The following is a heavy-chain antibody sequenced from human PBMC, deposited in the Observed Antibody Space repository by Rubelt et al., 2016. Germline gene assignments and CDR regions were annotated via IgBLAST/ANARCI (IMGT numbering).Heavy chain of an antibody. CDR1: GFTFDDYA. Sequence: GRSLRLSCAASGFTFDDYAMHWVRQAPGKGLEWVSGISWNSGSIGYADSVKGRFTISRDNSKNTLYLQMNSLRAEDTAVYYCARAKIAARPFDCWGPGTLVTVSS. CDR3: ARAKIAARPFDC. V-gene: IGHV3-9*01. D-gene: IGHD6-6*01. CDR2: ISWNSGSI. J-gene: IGHJ4*02.